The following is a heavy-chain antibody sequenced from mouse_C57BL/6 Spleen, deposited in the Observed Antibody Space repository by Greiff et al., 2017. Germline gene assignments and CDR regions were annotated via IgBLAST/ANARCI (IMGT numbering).Heavy chain of an antibody. CDR3: ARRRAFDY. CDR1: GYTFTDYY. J-gene: IGHJ2*01. V-gene: IGHV1-26*01. CDR2: INPNNGGT. Sequence: DVQLVESGPELVKPGASVKISCKASGYTFTDYYMNWVKQSHGKSLEWIGDINPNNGGTSYNQKFKGKATLTVDKSSSTAYMELRSLTSEDSAVYYCARRRAFDYWGQGTTLTVSS. D-gene: IGHD3-1*01.